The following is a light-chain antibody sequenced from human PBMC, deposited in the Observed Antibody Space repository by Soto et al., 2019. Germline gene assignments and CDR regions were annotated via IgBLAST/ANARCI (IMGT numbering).Light chain of an antibody. Sequence: DIQMSQSPSSLSASVGDSVPITCRASETIIDYLNWYQQQPGEAPQLLIFSASSLHSGVPSRFRGSGSGTHFTLAISSLQPEDFATYFCQQSFSAPRTFGQGTKLQAK. CDR3: QQSFSAPRT. V-gene: IGKV1-39*01. CDR2: SAS. CDR1: ETIIDY. J-gene: IGKJ2*01.